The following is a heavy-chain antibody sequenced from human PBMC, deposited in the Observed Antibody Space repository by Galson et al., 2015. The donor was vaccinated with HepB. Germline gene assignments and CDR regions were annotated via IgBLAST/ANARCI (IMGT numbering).Heavy chain of an antibody. D-gene: IGHD3-10*01. J-gene: IGHJ4*02. CDR1: GGTFSSYA. CDR3: ARVHGVRGVIIRGPFDY. CDR2: IIPIFGTA. V-gene: IGHV1-69*13. Sequence: SVKVSCKASGGTFSSYAISWVRQAPGQGLEWMGGIIPIFGTANYAQKFQGRVTITADESTSTAYMELSSLRSEDTAVYYCARVHGVRGVIIRGPFDYWGQGTLVTVSS.